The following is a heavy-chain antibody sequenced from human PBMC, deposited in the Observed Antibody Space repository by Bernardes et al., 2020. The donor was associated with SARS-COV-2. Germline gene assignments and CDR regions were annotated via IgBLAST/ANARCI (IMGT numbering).Heavy chain of an antibody. Sequence: GGSLRLSCAASGFTFSSYMITWVRQAPGKGLEWVSAISDSGDDEYHADSVKGRFTISRDNSKNTLYLQMNSLRTDDTAVYYCAKLMSKKDSIWGQGTTVTVSS. CDR2: ISDSGDDE. J-gene: IGHJ3*02. D-gene: IGHD2-15*01. CDR1: GFTFSSYM. CDR3: AKLMSKKDSI. V-gene: IGHV3-23*01.